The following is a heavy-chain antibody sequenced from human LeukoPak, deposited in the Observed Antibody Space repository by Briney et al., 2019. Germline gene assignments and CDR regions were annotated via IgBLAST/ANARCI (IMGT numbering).Heavy chain of an antibody. J-gene: IGHJ3*02. CDR1: GYTLTELS. D-gene: IGHD3-22*01. V-gene: IGHV1-24*01. Sequence: ASVKVSCKVSGYTLTELSMHWVRHAPGKGLECMGGFYPEDGETIYAQKFQGRVTMTEDTSTDTAYMELSSLRSEDTAVYYCAAGYYYDSSGYHGRYAFDIWGQGTMVTVSS. CDR2: FYPEDGET. CDR3: AAGYYYDSSGYHGRYAFDI.